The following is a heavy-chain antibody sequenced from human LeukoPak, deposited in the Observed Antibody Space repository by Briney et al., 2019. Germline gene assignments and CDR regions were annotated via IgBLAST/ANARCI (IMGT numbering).Heavy chain of an antibody. CDR3: AKDIVVVPAAMPGGFDY. CDR1: GLTFSSYA. Sequence: GGSLRLSCAASGLTFSSYAMSWVRQAPGKGLEWVSAISGSGGSTYYADSVKGRFTISRDNSKNTLYLQINSLRAEDTAVYYCAKDIVVVPAAMPGGFDYWGQGTLVTVSS. V-gene: IGHV3-23*01. CDR2: ISGSGGST. D-gene: IGHD2-2*01. J-gene: IGHJ4*02.